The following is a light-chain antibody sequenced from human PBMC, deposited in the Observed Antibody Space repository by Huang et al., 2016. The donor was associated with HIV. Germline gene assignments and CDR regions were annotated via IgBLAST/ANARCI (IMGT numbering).Light chain of an antibody. CDR2: WAA. V-gene: IGKV4-1*01. CDR1: QDLFYNSTEKNY. CDR3: QQYYTNHYT. J-gene: IGKJ2*01. Sequence: IVMTQSPESLTLSLGAKAAINCKSSQDLFYNSTEKNYLAWCQQKPRQPPKLLLYWAATRDSGVRALFIGSGSRTNFTLTMNGLQSDDSARYYCQQYYTNHYTFGQGTKLEIK.